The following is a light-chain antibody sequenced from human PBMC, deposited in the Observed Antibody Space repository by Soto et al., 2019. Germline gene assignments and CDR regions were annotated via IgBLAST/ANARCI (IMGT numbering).Light chain of an antibody. CDR1: QSVRNY. CDR2: DAS. J-gene: IGKJ4*01. Sequence: EIVLTQSPATLSLSPGDRATLSCRASQSVRNYLAWYQQKPGQAPRLLIYDASNRATDIPARFSGSGSGADFTRTISSLEPEDFAFYYCQQRSNSPLTVGGGTKVEI. CDR3: QQRSNSPLT. V-gene: IGKV3-11*01.